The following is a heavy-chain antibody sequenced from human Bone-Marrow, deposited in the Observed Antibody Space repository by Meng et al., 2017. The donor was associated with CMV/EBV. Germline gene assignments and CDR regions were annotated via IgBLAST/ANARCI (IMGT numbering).Heavy chain of an antibody. CDR2: FSYDGSNK. V-gene: IGHV3-30*03. CDR1: GFTFFKCG. CDR3: ATLVVPAATLGAFQH. J-gene: IGHJ1*01. D-gene: IGHD2-2*01. Sequence: GESLKISCEVSGFTFFKCGMSWVRQAPGKGLEWVAVFSYDGSNKYYVDSVKGRFTISRDNSKNTLYLQMNSLRAEDTAVYYCATLVVPAATLGAFQHWGQGTLVTVSS.